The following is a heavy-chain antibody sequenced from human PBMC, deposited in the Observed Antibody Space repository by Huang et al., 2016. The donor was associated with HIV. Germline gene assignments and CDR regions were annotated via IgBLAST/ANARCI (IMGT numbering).Heavy chain of an antibody. D-gene: IGHD4-17*01. J-gene: IGHJ4*02. CDR2: MNHNTGNT. Sequence: QVHLVQSGAEVKKPGASVKVSCKASGYTFTNYDINWVRQAPGRGLEWRGTMNHNTGNTGFAQSCQGRVTMTRKTSITTAYMELTSLTSEDTAVYYCARSAYGDLDYWGLGTLVIVSS. CDR3: ARSAYGDLDY. CDR1: GYTFTNYD. V-gene: IGHV1-8*02.